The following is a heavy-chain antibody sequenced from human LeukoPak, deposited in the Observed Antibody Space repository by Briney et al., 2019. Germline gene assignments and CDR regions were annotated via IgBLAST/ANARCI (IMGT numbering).Heavy chain of an antibody. CDR3: ARGLTPPPSRGYSSSFPRKYYFDY. Sequence: SETLSLTCTVSGGSISTYYWNWIRQPPGKGLEWIGYIYYSGTTNYNPSLKSRVSMSVDTSKNQFSLKLSSRTTAETTVYYCARGLTPPPSRGYSSSFPRKYYFDYWGQGTLVTVSS. D-gene: IGHD6-6*01. CDR2: IYYSGTT. J-gene: IGHJ4*02. V-gene: IGHV4-59*01. CDR1: GGSISTYY.